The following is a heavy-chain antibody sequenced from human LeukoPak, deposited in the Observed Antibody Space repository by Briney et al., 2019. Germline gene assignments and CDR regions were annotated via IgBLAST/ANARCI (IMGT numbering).Heavy chain of an antibody. Sequence: ASVKVSCKASGYTFTSYGISWVRQAPGQGLEWMGWISAYNGNTNYAQKLQGRVTMTTDTSTSTAYMELRSLRSDDTAVYYCARVHYYDSSGYKDAFDIWGQGTMVTVSS. J-gene: IGHJ3*02. CDR3: ARVHYYDSSGYKDAFDI. V-gene: IGHV1-18*01. CDR2: ISAYNGNT. CDR1: GYTFTSYG. D-gene: IGHD3-22*01.